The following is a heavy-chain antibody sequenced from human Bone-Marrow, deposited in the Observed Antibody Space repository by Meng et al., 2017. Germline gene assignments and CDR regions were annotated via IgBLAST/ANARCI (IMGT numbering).Heavy chain of an antibody. CDR2: ISYDGSNK. CDR1: GFTFSSYA. Sequence: GGSLRLSCAASGFTFSSYAMHWVRQAPGKGLEWVAVISYDGSNKYYADPVKGRFTISRDNSKNTLYLQMNSLRAEDTAVYYCARVQGYDFWSGYYTGYGMDVWGQGTTVTVSS. V-gene: IGHV3-30*01. CDR3: ARVQGYDFWSGYYTGYGMDV. D-gene: IGHD3-3*01. J-gene: IGHJ6*02.